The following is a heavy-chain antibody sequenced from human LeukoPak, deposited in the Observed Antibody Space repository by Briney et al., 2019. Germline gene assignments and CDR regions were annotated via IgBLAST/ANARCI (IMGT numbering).Heavy chain of an antibody. D-gene: IGHD6-13*01. CDR1: GYTFTGYY. Sequence: ASVKVSCKASGYTFTGYYMHWVRQAPGQGLEWMGWINPNSGGTNYAQKFQGRVTMTRDTSISTAYMELSRLRSDDTAVYYYARDRSSDSSSWYNFQHWGQGTLVTVSS. J-gene: IGHJ1*01. CDR2: INPNSGGT. V-gene: IGHV1-2*02. CDR3: ARDRSSDSSSWYNFQH.